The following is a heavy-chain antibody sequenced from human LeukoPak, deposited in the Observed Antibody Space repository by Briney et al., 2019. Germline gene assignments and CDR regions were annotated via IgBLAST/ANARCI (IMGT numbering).Heavy chain of an antibody. J-gene: IGHJ4*02. CDR1: GGSISSSSYY. Sequence: PSETLSLTCTVSGGSISSSSYYWGWIRQPPGKGLEWIGSIYYSGSTYYNPSLKSRVTISVDTSKNQFSLKLSSVTAADTAVYYCARGGLVEGVVDYWGQGTLVTVSS. CDR3: ARGGLVEGVVDY. CDR2: IYYSGST. V-gene: IGHV4-39*07. D-gene: IGHD6-19*01.